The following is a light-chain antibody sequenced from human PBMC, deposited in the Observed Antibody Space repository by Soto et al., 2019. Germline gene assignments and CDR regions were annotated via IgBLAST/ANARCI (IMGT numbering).Light chain of an antibody. CDR3: GSYPGTNTRVV. J-gene: IGLJ2*01. Sequence: QSALTQPASVSGSLGQSITISCTGTNNDIGRYTYVSWYQQYPGKAPKLMIYEVSNRPSGVSDRFSGSKSGSTASLTISGLQSEDEADYFCGSYPGTNTRVVFRGATTVTVL. CDR1: NNDIGRYTY. V-gene: IGLV2-14*01. CDR2: EVS.